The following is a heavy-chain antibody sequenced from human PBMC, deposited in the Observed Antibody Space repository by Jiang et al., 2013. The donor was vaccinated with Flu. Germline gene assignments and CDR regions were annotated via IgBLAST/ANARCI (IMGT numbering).Heavy chain of an antibody. CDR3: ARDGSGDGYNLDY. D-gene: IGHD5-24*01. V-gene: IGHV1-2*02. Sequence: EWMGWINPNSGGTNYAQKFQGRVTMTRDTSISTAYMELSRLRSDDTAVYYCARDGSGDGYNLDYWGQGTLVTVSS. J-gene: IGHJ4*02. CDR2: INPNSGGT.